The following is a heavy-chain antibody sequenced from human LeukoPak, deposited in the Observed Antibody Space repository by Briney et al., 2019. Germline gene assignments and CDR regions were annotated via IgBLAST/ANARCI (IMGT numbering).Heavy chain of an antibody. D-gene: IGHD3-3*01. CDR1: GFTFSSYA. CDR2: ISSSSSYI. V-gene: IGHV3-21*01. J-gene: IGHJ4*02. CDR3: ARDPRRYDFWSGYYTGPVYYFDY. Sequence: GGSLRLSCAASGFTFSSYAMSWVRQAPGKGLEWVSSISSSSSYIYYADSVKGRFTITRDNAKNSLYLQMNSLRAEDTAVYYCARDPRRYDFWSGYYTGPVYYFDYWGQGTLVTVSS.